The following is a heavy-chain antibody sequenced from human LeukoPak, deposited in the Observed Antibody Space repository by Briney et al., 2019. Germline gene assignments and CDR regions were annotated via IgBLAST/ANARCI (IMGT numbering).Heavy chain of an antibody. CDR1: GFTFDDYA. D-gene: IGHD3-3*01. J-gene: IGHJ4*02. CDR3: ANGDYDFWSGPLYYFDY. Sequence: GGSLRLSCAASGFTFDDYAMHWVRQAPGKGLEWVSGISWNSGSIGYADSVKGRFTISRDNSKNTLYLQMNSLRAEDTAVYYCANGDYDFWSGPLYYFDYWGQGTLVTVSS. V-gene: IGHV3-9*01. CDR2: ISWNSGSI.